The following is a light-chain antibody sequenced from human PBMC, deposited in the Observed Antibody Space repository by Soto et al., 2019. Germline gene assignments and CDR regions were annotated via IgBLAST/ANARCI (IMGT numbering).Light chain of an antibody. Sequence: QPVLTQSPSASASLGASVKLTCTLSSGHSSYAIAWHQQQPEKGPRYLMKLNSDGSHSKGDGIPDRFSGSSSGDERYLTISSLQSEDEADYYCQTWGTGIQVFGGGTKVTVL. CDR1: SGHSSYA. J-gene: IGLJ2*01. CDR2: LNSDGSH. V-gene: IGLV4-69*01. CDR3: QTWGTGIQV.